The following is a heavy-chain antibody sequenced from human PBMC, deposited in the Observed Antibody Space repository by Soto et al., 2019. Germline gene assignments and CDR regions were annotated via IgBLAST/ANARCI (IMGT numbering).Heavy chain of an antibody. J-gene: IGHJ4*02. CDR3: ALRGYFDY. D-gene: IGHD3-10*01. V-gene: IGHV5-10-1*03. Sequence: EXQLVQSGAEVKKPGESLXISCKGSGYSFTSYWISWVRQMPGKGLEWMGRIDPSDSYTNYSPSFQGHVTIXXXXXXXXXXXQWSSLKASDTAMYYCALRGYFDYWGQGTLVTVSS. CDR2: IDPSDSYT. CDR1: GYSFTSYW.